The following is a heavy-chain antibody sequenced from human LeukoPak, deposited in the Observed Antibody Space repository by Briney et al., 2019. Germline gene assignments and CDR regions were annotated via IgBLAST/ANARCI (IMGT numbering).Heavy chain of an antibody. V-gene: IGHV3-48*01. Sequence: GGSLRLSCVASGLSFRSYSMNWVRQAPGKGLEWVSYISSTSSTIYYADSVEGRFTISRDNSKNTLYLQMNSLRAEDTAVYYCAKLRSSSTSFDAFDIWGQGTMVTVSS. CDR3: AKLRSSSTSFDAFDI. J-gene: IGHJ3*02. D-gene: IGHD2-2*01. CDR2: ISSTSSTI. CDR1: GLSFRSYS.